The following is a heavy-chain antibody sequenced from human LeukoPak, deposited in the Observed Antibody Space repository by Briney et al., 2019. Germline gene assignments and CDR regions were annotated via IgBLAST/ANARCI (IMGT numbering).Heavy chain of an antibody. J-gene: IGHJ5*01. CDR1: GGSIGSDF. CDR3: ARVSHWFDS. Sequence: PSETPSLTCTVSGGSIGSDFWSWIRQPPGKGLEWVGFINYSGSSNYNPSLKSRVTMSVDTSKNQFSLKLSSVTAGDTTVYYCARVSHWFDSWGQGTLVTVSS. V-gene: IGHV4-59*01. CDR2: INYSGSS.